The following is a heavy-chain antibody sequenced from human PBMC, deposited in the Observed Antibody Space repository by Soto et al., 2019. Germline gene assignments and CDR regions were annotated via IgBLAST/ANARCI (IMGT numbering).Heavy chain of an antibody. CDR3: AKEAGELSTRSFDY. CDR2: ISSSSSYI. J-gene: IGHJ4*02. CDR1: GFTFISYR. Sequence: EVQLVESGGGLVKPGGSLRLSCAASGFTFISYRMNWVRQAPGKGLGWVSSISSSSSYIYYADSVKGRFTISRDNAKNSLYLQMNSLRAEDTAVYYCAKEAGELSTRSFDYWGQGTLVTVSS. V-gene: IGHV3-21*01. D-gene: IGHD3-16*02.